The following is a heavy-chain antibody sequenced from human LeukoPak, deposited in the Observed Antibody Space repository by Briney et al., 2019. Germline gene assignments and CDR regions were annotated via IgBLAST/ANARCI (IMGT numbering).Heavy chain of an antibody. Sequence: EGSLRLSCAASGFTFSSYSMNWVRQAPGKGLEWVSSISSSSSYIYYADSVKGRFTISRDNAKNSLYLQMNSLRAEDTAVYYCARAEPRGISWYPYWGQGTLVTVSS. J-gene: IGHJ4*02. CDR1: GFTFSSYS. CDR2: ISSSSSYI. D-gene: IGHD6-13*01. V-gene: IGHV3-21*01. CDR3: ARAEPRGISWYPY.